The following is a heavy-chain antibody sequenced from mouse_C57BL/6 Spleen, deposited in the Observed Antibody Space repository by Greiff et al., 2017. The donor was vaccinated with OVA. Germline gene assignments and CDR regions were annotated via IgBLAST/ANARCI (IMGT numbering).Heavy chain of an antibody. CDR1: GYAFSSYW. J-gene: IGHJ4*01. D-gene: IGHD2-4*01. CDR3: ARYDYDCAMDY. CDR2: IYPGDGDT. V-gene: IGHV1-80*01. Sequence: QVQLQQSGAELVKPGASVKISCKASGYAFSSYWMNWVKQRPGKGLAWIGQIYPGDGDTNYNGKFKGKATLTADKSSSTAYMQLSSLTSEDSAVYFCARYDYDCAMDYWGQGTSVTVSS.